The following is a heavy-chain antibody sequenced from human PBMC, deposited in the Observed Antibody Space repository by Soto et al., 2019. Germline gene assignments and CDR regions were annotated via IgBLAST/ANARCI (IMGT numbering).Heavy chain of an antibody. J-gene: IGHJ6*02. CDR2: IWYDGSNK. D-gene: IGHD2-8*01. Sequence: QVQLVESGGGVVQPGRSLRLSCAASGFTFSSYGMHWVRQAPGKGLEWVAVIWYDGSNKYYADSVKGRFTISRDNSKNTLYLHINSLSAEDTAVYYCARVSIDCTNCVCPYYYYGMDFCVQGTTVTVSS. CDR3: ARVSIDCTNCVCPYYYYGMDF. V-gene: IGHV3-33*01. CDR1: GFTFSSYG.